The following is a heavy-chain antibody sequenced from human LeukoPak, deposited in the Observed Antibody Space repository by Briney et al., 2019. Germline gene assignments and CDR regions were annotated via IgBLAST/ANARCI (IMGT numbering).Heavy chain of an antibody. CDR3: TRHGGRDYYDSSEDAFDI. CDR2: FSGSGGST. Sequence: GGSLRLSCAASGFIFSNYAMSWVRQAPGKGLQWVSAFSGSGGSTYYADSVKGRFTISRDNSRNTLYLQMNSLKTEDTAVYYCTRHGGRDYYDSSEDAFDIWGQGTMVIVSS. D-gene: IGHD3-22*01. CDR1: GFIFSNYA. J-gene: IGHJ3*02. V-gene: IGHV3-23*01.